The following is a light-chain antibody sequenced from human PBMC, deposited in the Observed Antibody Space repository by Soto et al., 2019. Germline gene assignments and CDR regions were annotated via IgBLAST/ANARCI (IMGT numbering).Light chain of an antibody. CDR2: GAS. Sequence: VMTRSATTLSVFPGERAPLSCRASQRVSSNLAWYQQKPGQAPRLLIYGASSRATGIPDRFSGSGSGTDFTLTISRLEPEDFAVYYCQQYGSSRTVGQGTKVDI. J-gene: IGKJ1*01. CDR3: QQYGSSRT. CDR1: QRVSSN. V-gene: IGKV3-20*01.